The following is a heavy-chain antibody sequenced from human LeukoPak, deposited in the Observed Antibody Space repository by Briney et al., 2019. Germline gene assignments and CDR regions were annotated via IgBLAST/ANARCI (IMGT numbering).Heavy chain of an antibody. Sequence: GGSLRLSCAASGFTFSSYAMSWVRQAPGKGLEWVSAISGSGGSTYYADSVKGRFTISRDNSKNTLYLQMNSLRAEDTAVYYCAKDHMTMTHYYYYGMDVWGQGTTVTVSS. CDR1: GFTFSSYA. D-gene: IGHD2-21*02. J-gene: IGHJ6*02. CDR3: AKDHMTMTHYYYYGMDV. V-gene: IGHV3-23*01. CDR2: ISGSGGST.